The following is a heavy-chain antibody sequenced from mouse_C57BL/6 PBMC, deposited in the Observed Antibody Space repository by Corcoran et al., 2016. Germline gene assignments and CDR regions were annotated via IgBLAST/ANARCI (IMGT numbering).Heavy chain of an antibody. Sequence: EVQLQQSGPELVKPGASVKISCKASGYTFTDYYMNWVKQSHGKSLEWIGDINPNNGGTIYNQKFKGKATLTVDKSSSTAYMELRSLTSEDTAVYYCARHDGSTPYFDYWGQGTTLTVSS. CDR2: INPNNGGT. CDR3: ARHDGSTPYFDY. D-gene: IGHD2-3*01. J-gene: IGHJ2*01. V-gene: IGHV1-26*01. CDR1: GYTFTDYY.